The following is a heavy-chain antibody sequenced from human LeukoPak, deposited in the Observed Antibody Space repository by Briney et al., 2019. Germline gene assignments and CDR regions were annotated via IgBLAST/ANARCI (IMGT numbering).Heavy chain of an antibody. D-gene: IGHD6-19*01. Sequence: GGSLSLSCAASGFTFEDYAMHWVRQAPGKGLEWVSGISWNSGTIGYADSVKGRFTISRDNAKNSLYLQMNSLRVEDTALYYCAKDKWSGAVKFNWFDPWGQGTLVTVSS. CDR2: ISWNSGTI. J-gene: IGHJ5*02. V-gene: IGHV3-9*01. CDR1: GFTFEDYA. CDR3: AKDKWSGAVKFNWFDP.